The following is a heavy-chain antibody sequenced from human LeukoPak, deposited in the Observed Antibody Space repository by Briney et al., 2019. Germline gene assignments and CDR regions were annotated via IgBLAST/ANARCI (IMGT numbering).Heavy chain of an antibody. CDR3: ARAVIAVAGTGFGY. CDR2: MNPNSGNT. J-gene: IGHJ4*02. Sequence: ASVKVSCKASGYTFTSYDINWVRQATGQGLEWMGWMNPNSGNTGYAQKFQGRVTMTRNTSISTAYMELSSLRSEDTAVYYCARAVIAVAGTGFGYWGQGTLVTVSS. CDR1: GYTFTSYD. V-gene: IGHV1-8*01. D-gene: IGHD6-19*01.